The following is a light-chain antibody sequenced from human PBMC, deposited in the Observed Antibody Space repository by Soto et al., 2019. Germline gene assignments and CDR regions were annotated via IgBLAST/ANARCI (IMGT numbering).Light chain of an antibody. Sequence: QSVLTQPPSVSGAPGQRVTISCTGTRSNIGAGFDVHWYQQLPGTAPKLLIYDNNNRPSGVPDRFSGSKSGSTASLTVSGLQTEDEADYYCNSYVAGSNVFGTGTKVTVL. V-gene: IGLV1-40*01. CDR1: RSNIGAGFD. CDR3: NSYVAGSNV. CDR2: DNN. J-gene: IGLJ1*01.